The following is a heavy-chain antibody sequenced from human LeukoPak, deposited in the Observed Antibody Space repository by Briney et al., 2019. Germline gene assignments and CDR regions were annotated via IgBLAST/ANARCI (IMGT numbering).Heavy chain of an antibody. CDR2: IAGSGGGT. V-gene: IGHV3-23*01. D-gene: IGHD2-15*01. CDR3: AKALTGEDYGMDV. CDR1: GFTLRSYA. Sequence: PGGSLRFSCAASGFTLRSYAMSWVRQAPGKGLDWVSVIAGSGGGTYYADSVKGRFTISRDTSKNTLYLQMNSLRAEDTAVYYCAKALTGEDYGMDVWGQGTTVTVSS. J-gene: IGHJ6*02.